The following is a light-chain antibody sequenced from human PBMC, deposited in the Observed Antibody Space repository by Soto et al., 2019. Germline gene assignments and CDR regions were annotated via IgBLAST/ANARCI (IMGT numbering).Light chain of an antibody. J-gene: IGKJ1*01. Sequence: IVLTQSPSTMSLSPGERATLSCRASQSVSNSYLAWYQQKPGQAPRLLIYGASSRATGIPDRFSGSGSGTDFTLTISRLEPEDFAVYYCQQYGSSPRTFGQGTKVDIK. CDR1: QSVSNSY. V-gene: IGKV3-20*01. CDR2: GAS. CDR3: QQYGSSPRT.